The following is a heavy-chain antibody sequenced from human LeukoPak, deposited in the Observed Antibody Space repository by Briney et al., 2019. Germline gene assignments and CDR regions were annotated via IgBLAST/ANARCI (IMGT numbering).Heavy chain of an antibody. CDR3: ARHPELYFFDY. CDR2: ISYSGST. Sequence: VKPSETLSLTCTVSGASISSYYWSWIRQPPGKGLEWIGYISYSGSTNYNPSLKSRVTISADTSKNQVSLTLSSVTAADTAVYYCARHPELYFFDYWGLGTLVTVSS. CDR1: GASISSYY. V-gene: IGHV4-59*08. J-gene: IGHJ4*02. D-gene: IGHD3-10*01.